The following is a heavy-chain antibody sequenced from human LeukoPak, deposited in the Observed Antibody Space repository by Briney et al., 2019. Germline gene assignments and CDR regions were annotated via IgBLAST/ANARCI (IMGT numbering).Heavy chain of an antibody. Sequence: PGGSLRLSCAASGFIFHNYAMSWVRQAPGKGLEWVSGISGRGGTTYYADSVKGRFTISRDNSQNTMYLQLDSLRAEDTAVYYCAKSDHGFWTGYKKWGQGTLVTVSS. V-gene: IGHV3-23*01. J-gene: IGHJ4*02. CDR3: AKSDHGFWTGYKK. D-gene: IGHD3/OR15-3a*01. CDR1: GFIFHNYA. CDR2: ISGRGGTT.